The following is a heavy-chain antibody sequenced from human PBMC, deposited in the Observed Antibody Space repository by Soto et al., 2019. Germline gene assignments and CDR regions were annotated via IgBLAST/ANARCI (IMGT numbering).Heavy chain of an antibody. D-gene: IGHD4-17*01. CDR2: IYHSGST. CDR3: ARGVEMTTVFVDAFDI. CDR1: GGSIGSGGYS. Sequence: TSETLSLTCAVSGGSIGSGGYSWSWIRQPPGKGLEWIGYIYHSGSTYYNPSLKSRVTISVDRSKNQFSLKLSSVTAADTAVYYCARGVEMTTVFVDAFDIWGQGTMVTVSS. V-gene: IGHV4-30-2*01. J-gene: IGHJ3*02.